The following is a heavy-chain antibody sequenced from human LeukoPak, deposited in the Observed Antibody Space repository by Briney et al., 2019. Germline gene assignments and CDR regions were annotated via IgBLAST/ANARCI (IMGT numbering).Heavy chain of an antibody. CDR3: AKDPNGDYVGAFDG. CDR1: GFTINIYA. CDR2: ITVNGGGI. Sequence: GGSLRLSCAPSGFTINIYAMTWVRQAPGKGLEWVSSITVNGGGISYADSVKGRFTISRDNSKNTLYLQMNSLRAEDTAVYYCAKDPNGDYVGAFDGWDQGTRVTVSS. J-gene: IGHJ3*01. V-gene: IGHV3-23*01. D-gene: IGHD4-17*01.